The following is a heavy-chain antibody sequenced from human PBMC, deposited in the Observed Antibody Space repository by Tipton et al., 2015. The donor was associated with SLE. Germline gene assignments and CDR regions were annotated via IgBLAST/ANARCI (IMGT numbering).Heavy chain of an antibody. D-gene: IGHD1-20*01. Sequence: SLRLSCAASGFTFSDYYMSWIRQAPGKGLEWVSYISSSGSTIYYADSVKGRFTISRDNSKNTLYLQMNSLRAEDTAVYYCAKVSNWKAAFDIWGQGTMVTVSS. CDR2: ISSSGSTI. CDR1: GFTFSDYY. CDR3: AKVSNWKAAFDI. V-gene: IGHV3-11*04. J-gene: IGHJ3*02.